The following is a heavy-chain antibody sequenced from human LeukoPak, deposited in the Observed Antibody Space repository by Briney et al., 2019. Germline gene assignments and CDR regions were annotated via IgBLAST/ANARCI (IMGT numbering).Heavy chain of an antibody. D-gene: IGHD6-6*01. CDR1: GFTVSSNY. J-gene: IGHJ4*02. V-gene: IGHV3-53*01. CDR2: IYSDSKT. Sequence: GGSLRLSCAASGFTVSSNYMSWVRQAPGKGLEWVSVIYSDSKTYYADSVKGRFTISRDNSKNTVYLQINRLRAEDTAVYYCARDVPRVVSSSSEGVDYWGQGTLVTVSS. CDR3: ARDVPRVVSSSSEGVDY.